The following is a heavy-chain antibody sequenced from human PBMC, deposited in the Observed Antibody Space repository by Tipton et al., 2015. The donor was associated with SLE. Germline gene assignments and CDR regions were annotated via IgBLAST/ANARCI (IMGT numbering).Heavy chain of an antibody. V-gene: IGHV3-21*03. D-gene: IGHD4-17*01. J-gene: IGHJ4*02. CDR1: GFTVSSNY. CDR2: ISSSSSYI. CDR3: ARVPGDYSYYFDY. Sequence: SLRLSCAASGFTVSSNYMTWVRQAPGKGLEWVSSISSSSSYIYYADPVKGRFTISRDNAKNSLYLQMNSLRAEDTAVYYCARVPGDYSYYFDYWGQGTLVTVSS.